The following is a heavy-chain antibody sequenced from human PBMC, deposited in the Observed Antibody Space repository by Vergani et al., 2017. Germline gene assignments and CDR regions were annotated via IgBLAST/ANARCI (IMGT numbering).Heavy chain of an antibody. J-gene: IGHJ4*02. CDR2: IDWDDDK. Sequence: QVTLKESGPALVKPTQTLTLTCTFSGFSLNTYGMHVTWIRQPPGKALEWLARIDWDDDKFYSASLKTRLAISKDLSNDLVVLTMTNMGPADTGTYYCARTGGGPPYRSGLYYFDFWGQGTLVTVSS. D-gene: IGHD6-19*01. CDR1: GFSLNTYGMH. V-gene: IGHV2-70*04. CDR3: ARTGGGPPYRSGLYYFDF.